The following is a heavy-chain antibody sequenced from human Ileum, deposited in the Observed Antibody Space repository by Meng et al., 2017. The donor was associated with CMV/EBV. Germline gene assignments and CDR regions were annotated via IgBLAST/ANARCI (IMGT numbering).Heavy chain of an antibody. J-gene: IGHJ6*02. V-gene: IGHV1-46*01. Sequence: ASVKVSCKASGYTFTSYYMHWVRQAPGQGLEWMGIINPSGGSTSYAQKFQGRVTMTRDTSTSTVYMELSSLRSEDTAVYSCARDLMVRRGSVGMDVWGQGTTVTVSS. CDR2: INPSGGST. CDR1: GYTFTSYY. CDR3: ARDLMVRRGSVGMDV. D-gene: IGHD2-8*01.